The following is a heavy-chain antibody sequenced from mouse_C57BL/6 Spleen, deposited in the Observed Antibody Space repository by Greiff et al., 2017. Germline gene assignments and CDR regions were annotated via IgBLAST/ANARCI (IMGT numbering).Heavy chain of an antibody. CDR2: IAPNSGGT. Sequence: QVQLQQPGAELVKPGASVKLSCKASGYTFTSYWMHWVKQRPGRGLEWIGRIAPNSGGTKYNEKFKSKATLTVDKPSSTAYMQLSSLTSEDSAVYYCARREGLDSSLHYYAMDYWGQGTSVTVSS. CDR3: ARREGLDSSLHYYAMDY. D-gene: IGHD3-2*02. CDR1: GYTFTSYW. J-gene: IGHJ4*01. V-gene: IGHV1-72*01.